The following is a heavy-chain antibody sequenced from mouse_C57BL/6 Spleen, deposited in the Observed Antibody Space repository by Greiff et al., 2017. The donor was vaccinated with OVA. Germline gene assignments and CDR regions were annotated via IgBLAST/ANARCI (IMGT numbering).Heavy chain of an antibody. CDR1: GYAFSSYW. CDR3: ARVDGNYPYAMDY. D-gene: IGHD2-1*01. V-gene: IGHV1-80*01. J-gene: IGHJ4*01. CDR2: IYPGDGDT. Sequence: QVQLQQSGAELVKPGASVKISCKASGYAFSSYWMNWVKQRPGQGLEWIGQIYPGDGDTNYNGKFKGKATLTADKSSSTAYMQLSSLTSEDSAVYFCARVDGNYPYAMDYWGRGTSVTVSS.